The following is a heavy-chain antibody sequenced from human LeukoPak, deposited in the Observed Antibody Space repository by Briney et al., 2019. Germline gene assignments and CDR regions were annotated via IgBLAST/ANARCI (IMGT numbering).Heavy chain of an antibody. V-gene: IGHV3-7*03. J-gene: IGHJ4*02. CDR3: AKVRAPSGWFNSDY. CDR1: GFTFSNFW. CDR2: IKQDETEK. Sequence: GGSLRLSCTASGFTFSNFWMGWVRQAPGKGLEWVANIKQDETEKFYLGSVKGRFTISRDNAKNSLYLQMNSLRVEDTAAYYCAKVRAPSGWFNSDYWGQGTLVTVSS. D-gene: IGHD6-19*01.